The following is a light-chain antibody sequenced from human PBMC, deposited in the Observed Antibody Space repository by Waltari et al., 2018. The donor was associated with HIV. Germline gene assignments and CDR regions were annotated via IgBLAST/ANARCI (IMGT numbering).Light chain of an antibody. CDR1: QEINSW. CDR2: GAF. J-gene: IGKJ5*01. Sequence: DIQMTQSPSSLSASVGDTVTISCRASQEINSWLAWYQQRAGRAPRLLISGAFTLQSGVPSRFSGNGSVTDFTLTISSLQPEDFATYFCQQSNSFPLTFGPGTRLEVK. CDR3: QQSNSFPLT. V-gene: IGKV1-12*01.